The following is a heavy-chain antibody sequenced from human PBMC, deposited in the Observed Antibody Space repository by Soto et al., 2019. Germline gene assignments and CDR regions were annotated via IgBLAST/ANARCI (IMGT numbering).Heavy chain of an antibody. Sequence: SETLSLTCTVSGGSVSSYHWTWIRQSPGKGLEWIGYIYYNGTTDYNPSLKSRVTISVSTSKRLFSLRLTSVTAADTAVYYCAREFFWRSSSSPTYYYYLDVWGKGSTVTVSS. V-gene: IGHV4-59*02. D-gene: IGHD6-6*01. CDR3: AREFFWRSSSSPTYYYYLDV. J-gene: IGHJ6*03. CDR1: GGSVSSYH. CDR2: IYYNGTT.